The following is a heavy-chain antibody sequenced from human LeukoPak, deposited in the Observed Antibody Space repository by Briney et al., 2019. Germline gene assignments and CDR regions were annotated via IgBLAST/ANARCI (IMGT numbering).Heavy chain of an antibody. D-gene: IGHD4-17*01. CDR1: GFTFSSYA. CDR2: ISGSGGST. V-gene: IGHV3-23*01. Sequence: GGSLRLSCAASGFTFSSYAMSWVRQAPGKGLEWVSAISGSGGSTYYADSVKGRFTISRDNSKNTLYLQMNSLRAEDTAVYYCAKDSGADYGDYPNWFDPWGQGTLATVSS. J-gene: IGHJ5*02. CDR3: AKDSGADYGDYPNWFDP.